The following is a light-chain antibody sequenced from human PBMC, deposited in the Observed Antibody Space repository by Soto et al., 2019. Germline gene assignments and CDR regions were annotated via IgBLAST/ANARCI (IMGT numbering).Light chain of an antibody. CDR2: EVS. Sequence: QSVLTQPASVSGSPGQSITISCTGTSSDVGGYNYVSWYQQHPGKAPKLMIYEVSSRPSGVSNRFSGSKSGNTASLTISGLQAEDEADYYCSSYRSSSTLYVFGTGTKVTVL. CDR1: SSDVGGYNY. V-gene: IGLV2-14*01. J-gene: IGLJ1*01. CDR3: SSYRSSSTLYV.